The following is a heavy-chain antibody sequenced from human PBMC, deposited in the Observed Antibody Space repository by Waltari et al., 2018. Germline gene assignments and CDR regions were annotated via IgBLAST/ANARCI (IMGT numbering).Heavy chain of an antibody. CDR3: ARGSSGSYFSGIDY. D-gene: IGHD1-26*01. CDR2: ISSSGSTI. V-gene: IGHV3-48*03. J-gene: IGHJ4*02. Sequence: EVQLVESGGGLVQPGGSLRLSCAASGFTFSSYELNWVRQAPGKGREGGSYISSSGSTIYYADAGKGRVTSSRDNAKKSLYLQMNSLRAEDTAVYDCARGSSGSYFSGIDYWGQGTLVTVSS. CDR1: GFTFSSYE.